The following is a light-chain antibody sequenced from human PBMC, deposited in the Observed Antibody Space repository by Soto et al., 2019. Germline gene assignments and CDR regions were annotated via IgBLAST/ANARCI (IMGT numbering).Light chain of an antibody. V-gene: IGKV1-39*01. J-gene: IGKJ5*01. CDR1: QSIGNY. CDR2: AAS. CDR3: QQSYSTPRT. Sequence: QLTQSPSSLSASVGDRVTITCRASQSIGNYLNWYQQKPGKAPNLLIYAASSLQSGVPSRFDGSGSGTDFTLTISSLQPEDFATYYCQQSYSTPRTFGQGTRLEIK.